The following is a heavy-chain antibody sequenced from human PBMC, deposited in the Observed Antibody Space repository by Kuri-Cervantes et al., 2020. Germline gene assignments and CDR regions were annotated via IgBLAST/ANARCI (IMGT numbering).Heavy chain of an antibody. CDR3: ATDRSGWTRDFDY. CDR2: FDPEDGET. CDR1: GYTLTELS. D-gene: IGHD6-19*01. V-gene: IGHV1-24*01. J-gene: IGHJ4*02. Sequence: ASVKVSCKVSGYTLTELSMHWVRQAPGKGLEWMGGFDPEDGETIYAQKFQGRVTMTEDTSTDTAYMELGSLRSKDTAVYYCATDRSGWTRDFDYWGQGTLVTVSS.